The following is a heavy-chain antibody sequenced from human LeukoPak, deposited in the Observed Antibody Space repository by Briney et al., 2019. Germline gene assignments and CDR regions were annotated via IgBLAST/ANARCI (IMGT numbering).Heavy chain of an antibody. CDR1: GGTFSSYA. Sequence: SVKVSCKASGGTFSSYAISWVRQAPGQGLEWMGGIIPIFGTANYAQKFQGRVTITTDESTSTAYMELSSLRSEDTAVYYCARDRGYGDYAQGGFFDYWGQGTLVTVSS. CDR3: ARDRGYGDYAQGGFFDY. V-gene: IGHV1-69*05. CDR2: IIPIFGTA. D-gene: IGHD4-17*01. J-gene: IGHJ4*02.